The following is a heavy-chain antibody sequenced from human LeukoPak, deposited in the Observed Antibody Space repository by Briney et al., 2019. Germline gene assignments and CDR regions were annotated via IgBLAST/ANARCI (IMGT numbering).Heavy chain of an antibody. D-gene: IGHD2-2*01. J-gene: IGHJ5*02. V-gene: IGHV1-8*01. CDR2: MNPNSGNT. CDR1: GYTFTSYD. CDR3: ARGTHFWYCSSTSCYWFDP. Sequence: ASVKVSCKASGYTFTSYDINWVRQATGQGLEWMGWMNPNSGNTGYAQKFQGRVTMTRNTSISTAYMELSSLRSEDTAVYYCARGTHFWYCSSTSCYWFDPWGQGTLVTVSS.